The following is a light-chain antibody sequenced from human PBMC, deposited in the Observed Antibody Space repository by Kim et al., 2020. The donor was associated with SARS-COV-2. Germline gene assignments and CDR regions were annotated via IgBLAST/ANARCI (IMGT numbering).Light chain of an antibody. CDR1: QDIANS. CDR2: AAS. Sequence: ASVGDRVTITCRASQDIANSLTWYQQKPGKVPKVLIYAASTLQSGVPSRFSGSGSGTEFTLTIGSLQTEDVATYYCQKYNSAPWTFGPGTKVDIK. CDR3: QKYNSAPWT. V-gene: IGKV1-27*01. J-gene: IGKJ1*01.